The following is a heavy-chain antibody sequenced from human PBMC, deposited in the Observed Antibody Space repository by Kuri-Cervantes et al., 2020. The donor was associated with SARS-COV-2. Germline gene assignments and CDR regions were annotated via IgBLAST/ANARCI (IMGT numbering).Heavy chain of an antibody. J-gene: IGHJ6*03. V-gene: IGHV3-30*04. CDR3: ARDMTFDEYGDYFYYYMDV. CDR1: HFTFSSYA. CDR2: ISYDGNNK. D-gene: IGHD3-16*01. Sequence: AETLSLTCAASHFTFSSYAFHWVRQAPGQGLEWVAAISYDGNNKYFADSVRGRFTVSRDNSKNTLYLEMDGLRPEDTAVYYCARDMTFDEYGDYFYYYMDVWGKGTTVTVSS.